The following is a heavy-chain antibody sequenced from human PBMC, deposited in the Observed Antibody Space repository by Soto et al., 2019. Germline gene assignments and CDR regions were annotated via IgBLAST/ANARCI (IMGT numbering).Heavy chain of an antibody. V-gene: IGHV1-8*01. Sequence: RASVKVSCKTSGYNFTNFDINWVRQAPGRGLVWMGWMNPSSGETGSAQNFQGRVTMTRDISTRTFFMQLTSLRSEDTAIYYCARLAEYCNGIKCYSNFEFWGGGTQVTVSS. CDR3: ARLAEYCNGIKCYSNFEF. J-gene: IGHJ4*01. CDR2: MNPSSGET. D-gene: IGHD2-15*01. CDR1: GYNFTNFD.